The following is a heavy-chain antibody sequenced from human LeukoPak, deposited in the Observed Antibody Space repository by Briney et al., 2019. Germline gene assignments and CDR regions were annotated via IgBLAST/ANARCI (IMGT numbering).Heavy chain of an antibody. Sequence: PSETLSLTCAVYGGSFSGYYWSWIRQPPGKGLEWIGEINHSGSPNYNASLKSRVTTSVDTPKNQFSLKLSSVTAADTAVYYCARGRRFGDLLYVYYFDYWGQGTLVTVSS. J-gene: IGHJ4*02. V-gene: IGHV4-34*01. CDR3: ARGRRFGDLLYVYYFDY. D-gene: IGHD3-10*01. CDR1: GGSFSGYY. CDR2: INHSGSP.